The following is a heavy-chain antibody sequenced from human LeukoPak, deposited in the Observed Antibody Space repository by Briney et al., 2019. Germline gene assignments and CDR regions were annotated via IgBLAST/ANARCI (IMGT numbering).Heavy chain of an antibody. V-gene: IGHV4-59*01. CDR3: ARVGGSSWYTQKFDY. CDR1: GGSISSYY. J-gene: IGHJ4*02. CDR2: IYYSGST. D-gene: IGHD6-13*01. Sequence: SETLSLTCTVSGGSISSYYWSWIRQPPGKGLEWIGYIYYSGSTNYNPSLKSRVTISVDTSKNQFSLKLSSVTAADTAVYYCARVGGSSWYTQKFDYWGQGTLVIVSS.